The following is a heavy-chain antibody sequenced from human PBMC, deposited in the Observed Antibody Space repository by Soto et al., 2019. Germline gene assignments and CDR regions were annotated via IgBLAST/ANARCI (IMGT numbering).Heavy chain of an antibody. CDR3: AKDRSDYYDSSGYSPDY. D-gene: IGHD3-22*01. V-gene: IGHV3-30*18. CDR1: GFTFSSYG. CDR2: ISYDGSNK. Sequence: PGGSLRLSCAASGFTFSSYGMHWVRQAPGKGLEWVAVISYDGSNKYYADSVKGRFTISRDNSKNTLYLQMNSLRAEDTAVYYCAKDRSDYYDSSGYSPDYWGQGTLVT. J-gene: IGHJ4*02.